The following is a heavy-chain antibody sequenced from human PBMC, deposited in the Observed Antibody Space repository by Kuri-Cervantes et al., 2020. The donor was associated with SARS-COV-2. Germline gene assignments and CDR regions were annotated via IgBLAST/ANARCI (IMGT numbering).Heavy chain of an antibody. Sequence: GSLRLSCTVSGGSISSYYWSWIRQPPGKGLEWIGYIYYSGSTNYNPSLKSRVTISVDTSKNQFSLKLSSVTAADTAVYYCARENYEILTGYQVFDYWGQGTLVTVSS. CDR2: IYYSGST. J-gene: IGHJ4*02. D-gene: IGHD3-9*01. CDR3: ARENYEILTGYQVFDY. CDR1: GGSISSYY. V-gene: IGHV4-59*12.